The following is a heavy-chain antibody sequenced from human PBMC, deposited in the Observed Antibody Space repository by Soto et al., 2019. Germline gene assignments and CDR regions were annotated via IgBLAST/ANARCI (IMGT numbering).Heavy chain of an antibody. V-gene: IGHV1-8*01. CDR2: MNPNSGNT. D-gene: IGHD3-10*01. CDR1: GYTFTSYD. CDR3: ARGITMVRGVIRSVYGGGPKSYNWFDP. J-gene: IGHJ5*02. Sequence: ASVKVSCKASGYTFTSYDINWVRQATGHGLEWMGWMNPNSGNTGYAQKFQGRVTMTRNTSISTAYMELSSLRSEDTAVYYCARGITMVRGVIRSVYGGGPKSYNWFDPWGQGTLVTVSS.